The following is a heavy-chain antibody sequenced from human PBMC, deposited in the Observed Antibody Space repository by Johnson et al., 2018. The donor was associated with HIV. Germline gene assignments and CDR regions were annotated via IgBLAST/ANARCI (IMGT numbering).Heavy chain of an antibody. D-gene: IGHD3-22*01. CDR3: AASVYYYDSSGYFAFDI. CDR1: GFTFSYYG. Sequence: QVQLVESGGGVVQPGGSLRLSCAAFGFTFSYYGMHWVRQAPGKGLEWVAFIRYDGDNKYYADSVKGRFTISRDNSKNTLYLQMNSLRAEDTAVYYCAASVYYYDSSGYFAFDIWGQGTMVTVSS. J-gene: IGHJ3*02. V-gene: IGHV3-30*02. CDR2: IRYDGDNK.